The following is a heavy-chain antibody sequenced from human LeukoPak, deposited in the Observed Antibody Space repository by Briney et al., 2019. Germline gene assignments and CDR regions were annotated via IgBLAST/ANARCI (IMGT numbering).Heavy chain of an antibody. Sequence: KPGGSLRLSCAASGFSFTNARMTWVRQAPGKGLEWVGRIKSKADGETTDYAAPVKGRCTMSRDDSKATLYLQMNYVNTEDTAVYYCTTDLAITMIRGVIVYWGQGTLVTVSS. D-gene: IGHD3-10*01. CDR2: IKSKADGETT. CDR1: GFSFTNAR. V-gene: IGHV3-15*05. CDR3: TTDLAITMIRGVIVY. J-gene: IGHJ4*02.